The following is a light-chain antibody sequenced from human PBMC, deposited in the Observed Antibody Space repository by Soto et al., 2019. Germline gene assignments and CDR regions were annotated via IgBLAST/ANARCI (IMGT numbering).Light chain of an antibody. CDR2: DVS. J-gene: IGLJ1*01. Sequence: QSVLTQPRSVSGSPGQSVTISCTGTSSDVGGYNYVSWYQQHPGKAPKLMIYDVSKRPSGVPDRFSGSKSGNTASLTISGLQDEYEFAYYSCSYEGRYTYVFGTVTKVT. CDR3: CSYEGRYTYV. CDR1: SSDVGGYNY. V-gene: IGLV2-11*01.